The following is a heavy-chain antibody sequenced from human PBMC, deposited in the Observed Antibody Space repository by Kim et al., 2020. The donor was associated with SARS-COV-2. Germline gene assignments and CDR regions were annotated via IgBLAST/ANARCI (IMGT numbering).Heavy chain of an antibody. J-gene: IGHJ4*02. CDR1: GFTFSSYA. CDR3: AKVDSGYYTRLLYYFDY. Sequence: GGSLRLSCAASGFTFSSYAMSWVRQAPGKGLEWVAVIYSGGSSTYYADSVKGRFTISRDNSKNTLYLQMNSLRAEDTAVYYCAKVDSGYYTRLLYYFDYWGQGTLVTVSS. V-gene: IGHV3-23*03. D-gene: IGHD3-3*01. CDR2: IYSGGSST.